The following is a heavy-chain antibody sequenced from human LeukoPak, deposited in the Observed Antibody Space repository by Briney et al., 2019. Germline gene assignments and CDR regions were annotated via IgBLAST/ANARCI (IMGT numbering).Heavy chain of an antibody. J-gene: IGHJ4*02. V-gene: IGHV4-39*01. CDR1: GGSISSSSYY. D-gene: IGHD3-3*01. CDR3: ARLMGFWSGYRYYFDY. Sequence: SETLSLTCTVSGGSISSSSYYWGWIRQPPGKGLEWIGSIYYSGSTYYNPSLKSRVTISVDTSKNQFSLKLSSVTAADTAVYYCARLMGFWSGYRYYFDYWGQGTLVTVSS. CDR2: IYYSGST.